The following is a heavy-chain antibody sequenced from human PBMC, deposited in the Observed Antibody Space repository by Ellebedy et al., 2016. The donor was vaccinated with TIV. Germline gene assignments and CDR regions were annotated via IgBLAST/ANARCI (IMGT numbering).Heavy chain of an antibody. Sequence: ASVKVSXXASGYTFTSYDINWVRQATGQGLEWMGWMNPNSGNTGYAQKFQGRVTMTRNTSISTAYMELSSLRSEDTAVYYCARGGSGYSSGWSSLYYYYGMDVWGQGTTVTVSS. J-gene: IGHJ6*02. CDR2: MNPNSGNT. D-gene: IGHD6-19*01. CDR3: ARGGSGYSSGWSSLYYYYGMDV. CDR1: GYTFTSYD. V-gene: IGHV1-8*01.